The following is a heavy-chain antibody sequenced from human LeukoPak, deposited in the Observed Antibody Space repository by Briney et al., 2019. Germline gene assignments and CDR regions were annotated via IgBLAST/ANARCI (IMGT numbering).Heavy chain of an antibody. J-gene: IGHJ4*02. Sequence: PGGSLRLSCAASGFTFSSYSMNWVRQAPGKGLEWVSSISSSSSYIYYADSVKGRFTISRDNAKNSLYLQMNSLRAEDTAVYYCAREMISSTSCYLTFGYWGQGTLVTVSS. CDR1: GFTFSSYS. D-gene: IGHD2-2*01. CDR3: AREMISSTSCYLTFGY. V-gene: IGHV3-21*04. CDR2: ISSSSSYI.